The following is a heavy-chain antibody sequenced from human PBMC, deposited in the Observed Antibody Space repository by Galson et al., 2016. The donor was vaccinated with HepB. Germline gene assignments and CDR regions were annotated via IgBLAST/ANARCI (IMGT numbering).Heavy chain of an antibody. Sequence: SLRLSCAASGFDFSIYSMNWVRQAPGKGPEWVSYIGGSSGTILYADSVKGRFTVSRDNAKNSLYLQTNSLRAEDTAVYYCAAEGTTFDYWGQGTLVTVSS. V-gene: IGHV3-48*04. CDR1: GFDFSIYS. J-gene: IGHJ4*02. D-gene: IGHD4-11*01. CDR3: AAEGTTFDY. CDR2: IGGSSGTI.